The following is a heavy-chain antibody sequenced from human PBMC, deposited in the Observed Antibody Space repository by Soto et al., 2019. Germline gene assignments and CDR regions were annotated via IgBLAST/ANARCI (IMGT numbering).Heavy chain of an antibody. D-gene: IGHD4-17*01. J-gene: IGHJ4*02. Sequence: GGTLRLPHAVSALTFSTYGMHCVLHAPGKGLEWVAVISYDVRKTHYADSVRGRFTISRDNSKSTLYLQMNDLRADDTALYYCAKDSLGGRGTVMMPGADWGQGTLVTVSS. CDR3: AKDSLGGRGTVMMPGAD. V-gene: IGHV3-30*18. CDR2: ISYDVRKT. CDR1: ALTFSTYG.